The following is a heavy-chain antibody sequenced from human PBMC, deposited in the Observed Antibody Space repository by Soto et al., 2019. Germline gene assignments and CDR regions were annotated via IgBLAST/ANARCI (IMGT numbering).Heavy chain of an antibody. Sequence: GGSLRLSCAASGFTFSSYSMNWVRQAPGKGLEWVSYISSSSSTIYYADSVKGRFTISRDNAKNSLYLQMNSLRAEDTAVYYCARAPTTWGYGGSRYFDLWGRGTLVTVSS. CDR3: ARAPTTWGYGGSRYFDL. V-gene: IGHV3-48*04. CDR2: ISSSSSTI. J-gene: IGHJ2*01. CDR1: GFTFSSYS. D-gene: IGHD7-27*01.